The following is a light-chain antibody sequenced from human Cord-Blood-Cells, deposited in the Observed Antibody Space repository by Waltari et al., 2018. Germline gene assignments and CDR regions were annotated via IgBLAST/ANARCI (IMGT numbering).Light chain of an antibody. CDR2: GAS. CDR1: QSVSSSY. V-gene: IGKV3-20*01. Sequence: EIVLTQSPGTLSLSPGERATLSCRASQSVSSSYLAWYQHKPGRAPRLLIYGASSRATGIPDTFSGSVSGTDFTLTISRLEPEDFAVYYCQQYGSSPFTFGPGTKVDIK. J-gene: IGKJ3*01. CDR3: QQYGSSPFT.